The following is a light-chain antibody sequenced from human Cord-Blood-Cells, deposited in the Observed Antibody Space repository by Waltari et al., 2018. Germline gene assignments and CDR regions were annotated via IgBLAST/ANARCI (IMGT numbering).Light chain of an antibody. J-gene: IGKJ2*01. CDR2: DAS. Sequence: DIQMTQSPSTLSASVGDRVTITCRASQIINSWLAWYQQKPGKAPKLLIYDASSLESGVPSRFSGSGSGTEFTLTISSLQPDDFATYYCQQYNSYSPYTFGQGTKLEIK. V-gene: IGKV1-5*01. CDR1: QIINSW. CDR3: QQYNSYSPYT.